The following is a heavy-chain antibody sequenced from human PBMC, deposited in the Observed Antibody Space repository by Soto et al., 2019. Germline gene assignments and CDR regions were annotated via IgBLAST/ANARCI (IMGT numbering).Heavy chain of an antibody. Sequence: EVQLLESGGGLVQPGGSLRLSCAASGFTFSSFAMSWVRQAPGVGLEWVSAVSRSGDNTYYADSVKGRFAISRDNSKNSLYLQMNSLRAEDTAVYYCAKDFGHYDILSGYPTFGYWGQGTLVTVSS. D-gene: IGHD3-9*01. CDR3: AKDFGHYDILSGYPTFGY. CDR2: VSRSGDNT. V-gene: IGHV3-23*01. J-gene: IGHJ4*02. CDR1: GFTFSSFA.